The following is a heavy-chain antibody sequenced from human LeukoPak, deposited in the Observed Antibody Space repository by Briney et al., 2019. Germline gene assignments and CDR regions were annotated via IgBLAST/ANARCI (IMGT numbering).Heavy chain of an antibody. CDR2: ISGSGGST. CDR1: GFTFSSYG. D-gene: IGHD3-3*01. J-gene: IGHJ6*04. Sequence: LSGGSLRLSCAASGFTFSSYGMSWVRQAPGKGLEWVSAISGSGGSTYYADSVKGRFTISRDNAKNSLYLQMNSLRAEDTAVYYCARWSHPMDVWGKGTTVTISS. CDR3: ARWSHPMDV. V-gene: IGHV3-23*01.